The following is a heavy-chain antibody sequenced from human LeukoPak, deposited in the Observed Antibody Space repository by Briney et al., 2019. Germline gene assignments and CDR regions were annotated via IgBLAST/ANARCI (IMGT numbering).Heavy chain of an antibody. CDR3: ATGWSGYYWTT. V-gene: IGHV4-61*02. CDR1: GGSISSSSYY. D-gene: IGHD3-3*01. J-gene: IGHJ5*02. CDR2: IYTSGST. Sequence: PSETLSLTCTVSGGSISSSSYYWSWIRQPAGKGLEWIGRIYTSGSTNYNPSLKSRVTMSVDTSKNQFSLKVNSVTAADTVVYYCATGWSGYYWTTWGQGTLVAVSS.